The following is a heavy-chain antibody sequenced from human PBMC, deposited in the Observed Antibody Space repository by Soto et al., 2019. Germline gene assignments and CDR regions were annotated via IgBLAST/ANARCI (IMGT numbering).Heavy chain of an antibody. D-gene: IGHD1-26*01. Sequence: QVQLVESGGGVVQPGRSLRLSCAASGFTFSHYAMHWVRQAPGKGLEWVALMSYDGSNEYYADSVKGRFTISRDNSKNTLYLQMNSLRAEDTAVYCCAKDGSHNFDYWGQGPLVTVSS. V-gene: IGHV3-30*18. J-gene: IGHJ4*02. CDR1: GFTFSHYA. CDR3: AKDGSHNFDY. CDR2: MSYDGSNE.